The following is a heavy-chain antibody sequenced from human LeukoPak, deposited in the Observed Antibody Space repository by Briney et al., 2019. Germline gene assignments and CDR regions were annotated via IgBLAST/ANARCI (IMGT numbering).Heavy chain of an antibody. CDR3: ARAGGAPHGDYEFDF. CDR2: IYYNGNT. D-gene: IGHD4-17*01. Sequence: SETLSLTCPVSGDSISSRTNYWGWIRQPPGKGLEWIGCIYYNGNTYYNPSLRSRVTISLDTSKNQFSLKLTSVTATDTAIYYCARAGGAPHGDYEFDFWGQGILVTVSS. J-gene: IGHJ4*02. V-gene: IGHV4-39*07. CDR1: GDSISSRTNY.